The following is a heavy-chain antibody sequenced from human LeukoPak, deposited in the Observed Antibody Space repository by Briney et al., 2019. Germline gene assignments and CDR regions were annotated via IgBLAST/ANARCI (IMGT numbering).Heavy chain of an antibody. V-gene: IGHV4-59*01. CDR1: GGSIRNYF. CDR2: ITYSGST. Sequence: KPSETLSLTCTVSGGSIRNYFWSWIRQPPGKGLEWIGFITYSGSTDHNPSLKSRVTISVDASKNQLSLKLTSVTAADTAVYYCVRHTTSGWYQVVYWGQGTLVTVSS. J-gene: IGHJ4*02. CDR3: VRHTTSGWYQVVY. D-gene: IGHD6-19*01.